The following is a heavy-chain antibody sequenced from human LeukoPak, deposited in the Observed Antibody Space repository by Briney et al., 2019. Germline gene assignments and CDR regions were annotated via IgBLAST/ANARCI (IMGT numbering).Heavy chain of an antibody. V-gene: IGHV6-1*01. D-gene: IGHD3-22*01. CDR2: TYYRSKWYN. J-gene: IGHJ6*02. CDR1: GDSVSSNSAA. CDR3: ARDSSRYDSSGYYYARYYYYGMDV. Sequence: SQTLSLTCAISGDSVSSNSAAWNWIRLSPSRGLEWLGRTYYRSKWYNDYAVSVKSRITINPDTSKNQFSLQLNSVTPEDTAVYYCARDSSRYDSSGYYYARYYYYGMDVWGQGTTVTVSS.